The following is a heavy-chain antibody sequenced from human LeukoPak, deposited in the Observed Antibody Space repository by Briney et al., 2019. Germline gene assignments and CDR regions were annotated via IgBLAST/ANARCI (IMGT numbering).Heavy chain of an antibody. V-gene: IGHV3-33*08. J-gene: IGHJ4*02. CDR3: ARDDRYSGSYGLDY. Sequence: PGRSLRLSCVASGFTFSSYGMHWVRQAPGKGLEWVAVIWYDGSNKYYADSVKGRFTISRDNSKNTLYLQMNSLRAEDTAVYYCARDDRYSGSYGLDYWGQGTLVTVSS. D-gene: IGHD1-26*01. CDR2: IWYDGSNK. CDR1: GFTFSSYG.